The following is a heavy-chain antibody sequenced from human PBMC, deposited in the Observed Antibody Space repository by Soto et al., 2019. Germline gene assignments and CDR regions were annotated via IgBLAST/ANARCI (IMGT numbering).Heavy chain of an antibody. J-gene: IGHJ5*02. Sequence: GGSLRLSCAASGFTFSSYAMSWVRQAPGKGLEWASAISGSGGSTYYADSVKGRFTISRDNSKNTLYLQMNSLRAEDTAVYYCAPRTGIAAAGTPFDPWGQGTLVTVSS. CDR2: ISGSGGST. V-gene: IGHV3-23*01. CDR1: GFTFSSYA. D-gene: IGHD6-13*01. CDR3: APRTGIAAAGTPFDP.